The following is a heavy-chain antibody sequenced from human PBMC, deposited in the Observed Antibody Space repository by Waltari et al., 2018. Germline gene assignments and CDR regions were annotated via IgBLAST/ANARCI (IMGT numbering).Heavy chain of an antibody. CDR1: GFTFSSYG. CDR2: RKNKSDGGTI. J-gene: IGHJ3*02. V-gene: IGHV3-15*01. D-gene: IGHD7-27*01. CDR3: TTRTWADGFDI. Sequence: VQLVESGGGVVQPGRSLRLSCAASGFTFSSYGMHWVRQAPGKGLEWVGRRKNKSDGGTIDYAAPLKGRFTISRDDSKNTLYLQMNSLKIEDTAVYYCTTRTWADGFDIWGQGTMVTVSS.